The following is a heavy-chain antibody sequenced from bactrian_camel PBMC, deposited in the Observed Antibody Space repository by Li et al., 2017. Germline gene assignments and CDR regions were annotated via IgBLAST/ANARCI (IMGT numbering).Heavy chain of an antibody. Sequence: HVQLVESGGGSVQAGGSLRLSCAISGRSNENYFLAWFRQPPGKEREGVAAIDSDGSTTYADSVKGRFIISKDNAKNALYLQMNSLKPEDTAMYYCAADYDRVTIPTAWWDREYEYNYWGQGTQVTVS. J-gene: IGHJ4*01. V-gene: IGHV3S55*01. CDR3: AADYDRVTIPTAWWDREYEYNY. CDR1: GRSNENYF. D-gene: IGHD4*01. CDR2: IDSDGST.